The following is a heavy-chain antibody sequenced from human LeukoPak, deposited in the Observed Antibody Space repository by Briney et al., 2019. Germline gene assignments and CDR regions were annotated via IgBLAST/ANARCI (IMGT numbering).Heavy chain of an antibody. CDR1: GGSISSGGYY. V-gene: IGHV4-31*03. J-gene: IGHJ5*02. D-gene: IGHD3-3*01. CDR2: IYYSGST. Sequence: PSQTLSLTCTVSGGSISSGGYYWSWIRQHPGKGLEWIGYIYYSGSTYYNPSLKSRVTISVDTPKNQFSLKLSSVTAADTAVYYCARVSGVVNLNWFDPWGQGTLVTVSS. CDR3: ARVSGVVNLNWFDP.